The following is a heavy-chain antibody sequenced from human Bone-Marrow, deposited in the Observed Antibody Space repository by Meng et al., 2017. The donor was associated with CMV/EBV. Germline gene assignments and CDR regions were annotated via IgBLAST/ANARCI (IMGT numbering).Heavy chain of an antibody. CDR1: GGTFSNYA. CDR2: IIPILDIT. D-gene: IGHD3-3*01. Sequence: SVKVSCKPSGGTFSNYAVSWVRQAPGQGLEWMGGIIPILDITNYAQKFQGRVTITADKSTNAVYMELSSLRSDDTAVYYCARGGFWLGYYSWFGPWGQGTLATFSS. J-gene: IGHJ5*02. CDR3: ARGGFWLGYYSWFGP. V-gene: IGHV1-69*10.